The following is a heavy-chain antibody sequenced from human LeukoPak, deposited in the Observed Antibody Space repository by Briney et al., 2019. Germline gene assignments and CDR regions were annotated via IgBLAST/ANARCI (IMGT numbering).Heavy chain of an antibody. V-gene: IGHV3-53*01. CDR2: VYSGGSI. J-gene: IGHJ6*02. D-gene: IGHD6-19*01. CDR1: GFTVSSNY. Sequence: GGSLRLSCAASGFTVSSNYMSWVRPAPGKGLWWVSIVYSGGSILYADAVKGRFTFSRDNSKNTLYLQMNSLRAEDTAVYYCARDLSSGWLRSYYYYGMDVWGQGTTVTVSS. CDR3: ARDLSSGWLRSYYYYGMDV.